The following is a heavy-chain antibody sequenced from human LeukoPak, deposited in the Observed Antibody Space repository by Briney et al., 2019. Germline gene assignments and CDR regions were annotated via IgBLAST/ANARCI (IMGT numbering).Heavy chain of an antibody. J-gene: IGHJ4*02. CDR1: GYTFTSYG. D-gene: IGHD3-3*01. Sequence: ASVKVSCKASGYTFTSYGISWVRQAPGQGLEWMGWISAYNGNTNCAQKLQGRVTMTTDTSTSTAYMELSSLRSEDTAVYYCARASASFHTNVLRFLEWLLDFDYWGQGTLVTVSS. CDR3: ARASASFHTNVLRFLEWLLDFDY. CDR2: ISAYNGNT. V-gene: IGHV1-18*01.